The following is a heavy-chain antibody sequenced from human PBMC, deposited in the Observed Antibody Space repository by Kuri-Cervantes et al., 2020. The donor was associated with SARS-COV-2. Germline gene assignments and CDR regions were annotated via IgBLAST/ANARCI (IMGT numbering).Heavy chain of an antibody. CDR2: IYYDGRT. CDR1: GGSISSGGYY. V-gene: IGHV4-39*01. Sequence: SETLSLTCTVSGGSISSGGYYWGWIRQPPGKGLEFIGTIYYDGRTYYNTSLKSRVTISVDTSKNQFSLKLSSVTAADTAVYYCARQSVVASDDWGQGTLVTVSS. J-gene: IGHJ4*02. CDR3: ARQSVVASDD. D-gene: IGHD2-15*01.